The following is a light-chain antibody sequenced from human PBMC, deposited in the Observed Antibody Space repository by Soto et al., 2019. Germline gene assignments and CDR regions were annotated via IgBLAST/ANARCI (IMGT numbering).Light chain of an antibody. CDR1: QSISSW. CDR3: QQAISFPPT. Sequence: DIQRTLKLSTLSASLRDRVTLACRASQSISSWLAWYQQKPGKAPELLIYEASSLESGVSSRFSGSGSGTDFTLTISSLQPEDFASYYCQQAISFPPTFGQRSK. V-gene: IGKV1-12*01. J-gene: IGKJ1*01. CDR2: EAS.